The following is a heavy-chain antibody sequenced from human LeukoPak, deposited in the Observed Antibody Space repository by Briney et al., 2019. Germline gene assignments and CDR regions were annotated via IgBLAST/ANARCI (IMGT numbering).Heavy chain of an antibody. CDR3: ARGSHPGRYYYDSSGYLEY. CDR1: GFTFSSYE. CDR2: ISSSGSTI. V-gene: IGHV3-48*03. Sequence: PGGSLRLSCAASGFTFSSYEMNWVRQAPGKGLECVSYISSSGSTIYYADSVKGRFTISRDNAKNSLYLQMNSLRAEDTAVYYCARGSHPGRYYYDSSGYLEYWGQGTLVTVSS. D-gene: IGHD3-22*01. J-gene: IGHJ4*02.